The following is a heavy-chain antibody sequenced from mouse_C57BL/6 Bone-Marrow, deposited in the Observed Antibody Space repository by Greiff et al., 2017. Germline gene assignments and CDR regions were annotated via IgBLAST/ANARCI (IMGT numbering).Heavy chain of an antibody. CDR3: ARDGRPVRYRFAY. Sequence: EVQLQQSVAELVRPGASVKLSCTASGFNIKNTYMHWVKQRPEQGLAWIGRIDPANGNTTYAPKFQGKATITADTSSNTAYLQLSSLTSEDTAIYYCARDGRPVRYRFAYWGQGTLVTVSA. J-gene: IGHJ3*01. CDR1: GFNIKNTY. D-gene: IGHD1-1*01. V-gene: IGHV14-3*01. CDR2: IDPANGNT.